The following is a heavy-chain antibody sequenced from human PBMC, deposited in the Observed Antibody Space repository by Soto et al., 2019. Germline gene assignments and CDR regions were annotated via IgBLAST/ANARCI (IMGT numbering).Heavy chain of an antibody. CDR3: ASITTPAAGDKSTGYYYYGMDV. D-gene: IGHD6-13*01. CDR1: GGSISSGGYY. Sequence: SETLSLTCTVSGGSISSGGYYWSWIRQHPGKGLEWIGYIYYSGNTYCNPSLKSRVTISVDTSKNQFSLNLTSVTAADTAVYYCASITTPAAGDKSTGYYYYGMDVWGQATTVTVSS. V-gene: IGHV4-31*03. CDR2: IYYSGNT. J-gene: IGHJ6*02.